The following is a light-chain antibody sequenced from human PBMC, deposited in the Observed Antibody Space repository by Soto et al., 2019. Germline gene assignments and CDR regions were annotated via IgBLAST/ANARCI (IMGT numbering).Light chain of an antibody. CDR3: SSYTSSSTLV. V-gene: IGLV2-11*01. J-gene: IGLJ1*01. CDR2: DVT. CDR1: SSDVGGYNY. Sequence: SALTQPRSVSGSPGQSVTISCTGTSSDVGGYNYVSWYQQHPGKAPKLMIYDVTTRPSGVPDRFSGSKSGNTASLTISGLQAEDEADYYCSSYTSSSTLVFGTGTKVTVL.